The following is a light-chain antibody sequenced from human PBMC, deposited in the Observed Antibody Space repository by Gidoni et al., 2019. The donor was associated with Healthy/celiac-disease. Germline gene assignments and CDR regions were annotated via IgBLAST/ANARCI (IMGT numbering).Light chain of an antibody. J-gene: IGLJ2*01. CDR2: GNS. V-gene: IGLV1-40*01. CDR1: SSNIGAGYD. CDR3: QSYDSSLSGGVV. Sequence: HSVLTQPPSVSGAPGQRVTISCTGSSSNIGAGYDVHWYQQLPGTAPKLLIYGNSNRPSGVPDRFSGSKSGTSASLAITGLQAEDEADYYCQSYDSSLSGGVVFGGGTKLTVL.